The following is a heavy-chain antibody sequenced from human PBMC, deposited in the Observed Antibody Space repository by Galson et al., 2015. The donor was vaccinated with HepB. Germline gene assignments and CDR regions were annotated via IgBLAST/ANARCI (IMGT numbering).Heavy chain of an antibody. V-gene: IGHV3-30*04. CDR1: GFIFSIYA. CDR2: MSYDGSIK. D-gene: IGHD6-13*01. CDR3: ARFMSGYSSSWLDY. J-gene: IGHJ4*02. Sequence: SLRLSCAASGFIFSIYAMHWVRQAPGKGLEWVAVMSYDGSIKYYADSVKGRFTISRDNSKKTLYLQMNSLRAEDTAVYYCARFMSGYSSSWLDYWGQGTLVTVSS.